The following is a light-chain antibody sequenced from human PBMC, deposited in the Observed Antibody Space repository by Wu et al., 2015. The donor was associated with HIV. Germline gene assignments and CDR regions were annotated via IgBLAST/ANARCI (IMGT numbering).Light chain of an antibody. J-gene: IGKJ1*01. CDR1: QSVSSN. Sequence: EIVMTQSPATLSVSPGKRATLSCRASQSVSSNLAWYQQKPGQAPRLLIFGASTRATGIPARFSGSGSGTDFTLSISRLEPEDFAVYYCQQYGSSVTFGQGTKVEIK. CDR3: QQYGSSVT. V-gene: IGKV3-15*01. CDR2: GAS.